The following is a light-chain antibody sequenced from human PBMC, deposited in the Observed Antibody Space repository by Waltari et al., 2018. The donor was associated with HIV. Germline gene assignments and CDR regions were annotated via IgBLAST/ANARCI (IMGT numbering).Light chain of an antibody. J-gene: IGKJ1*01. V-gene: IGKV1-39*01. CDR3: QQIYSSPWT. CDR1: QTINTY. CDR2: DAS. Sequence: DIQMTQSPSSLSASEGDRVTVTCRASQTINTYLNWYQQKPGKAPKLLIYDASSLQSGVPSRFSGSGSGTDFTLTVSSLQAEDFATYYCQQIYSSPWTFGQGTKVEIK.